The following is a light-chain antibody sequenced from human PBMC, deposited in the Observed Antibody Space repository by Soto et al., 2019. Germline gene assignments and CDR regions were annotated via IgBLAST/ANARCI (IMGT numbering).Light chain of an antibody. CDR2: KAS. CDR3: QQYNSYPWT. CDR1: QSISSG. Sequence: DIQITQSPSTLSASVGDRVTITCRASQSISSGLAWYRQKPGKAPKLLIYKASSLESGVPSRFSGSGSGTEFTLTISSLQPDDFATYYCQQYNSYPWTCGQGTKVEIK. J-gene: IGKJ1*01. V-gene: IGKV1-5*03.